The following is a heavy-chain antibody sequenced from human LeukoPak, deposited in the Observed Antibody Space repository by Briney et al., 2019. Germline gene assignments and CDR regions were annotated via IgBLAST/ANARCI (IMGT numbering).Heavy chain of an antibody. D-gene: IGHD4-17*01. CDR3: ARDLSYGDYVDAFDI. CDR1: GGSISSYY. J-gene: IGHJ3*02. Sequence: SETLSLTCTVSGGSISSYYWSWIRQPPGKGLEWIGYVYYSGSTNYNPSLKSRVTISVDTSKNQFSLKLSSVTAADTAVYYCARDLSYGDYVDAFDIWGQGTMVTVSS. V-gene: IGHV4-59*01. CDR2: VYYSGST.